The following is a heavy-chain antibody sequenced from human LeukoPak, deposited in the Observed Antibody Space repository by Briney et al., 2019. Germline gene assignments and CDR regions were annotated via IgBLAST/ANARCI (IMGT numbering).Heavy chain of an antibody. J-gene: IGHJ1*01. D-gene: IGHD6-19*01. V-gene: IGHV3-21*01. CDR1: GFTFSSYS. CDR2: ISSGSSYI. Sequence: PGGSLRLSCAASGFTFSSYSMNWVRQAPGKGLARVSSISSGSSYIYYADSVKGRFTISRDNAKNSLYLQMNSLRAEDTAVYYCASDSSGWYQYFQHWGQGTLVTVSS. CDR3: ASDSSGWYQYFQH.